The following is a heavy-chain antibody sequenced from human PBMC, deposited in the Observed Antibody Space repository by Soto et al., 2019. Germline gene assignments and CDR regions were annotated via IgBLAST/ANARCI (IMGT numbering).Heavy chain of an antibody. CDR2: IVPILGIA. V-gene: IGHV1-69*02. CDR3: ARLYDILTGYPPLG. CDR1: GGTFSSYT. Sequence: QVQLVQSGAEVKKPGSSVKVSCKASGGTFSSYTISWVRQAPGQGLEWMGRIVPILGIANYAQKFQGRVTITADKSTSTDYMELSSLRSEDTAVYYCARLYDILTGYPPLGWGQGTLVTVSS. D-gene: IGHD3-9*01. J-gene: IGHJ4*02.